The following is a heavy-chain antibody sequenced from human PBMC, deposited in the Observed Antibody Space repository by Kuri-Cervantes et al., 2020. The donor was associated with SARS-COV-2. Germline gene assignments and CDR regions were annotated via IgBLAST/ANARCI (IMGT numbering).Heavy chain of an antibody. Sequence: GSLRLSCAVYGGSFSGYYWSWIRQPPGKGLEWIGSIYYSGSTYYNPSLKSRVTISVDTSKNQFSLKLSSVTAADTAVYYCARGVGSTPAAKPVGYFDYWGQGTLVTVSS. CDR1: GGSFSGYY. CDR3: ARGVGSTPAAKPVGYFDY. V-gene: IGHV4-34*01. CDR2: IYYSGST. D-gene: IGHD2-2*02. J-gene: IGHJ4*02.